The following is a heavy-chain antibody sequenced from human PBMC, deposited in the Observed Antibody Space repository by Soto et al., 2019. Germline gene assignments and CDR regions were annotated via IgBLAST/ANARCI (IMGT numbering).Heavy chain of an antibody. Sequence: EVQMLESGGGLVQPGGSLRLSCTGSGFTFSSYGMSWVRQAPGKGLEWVSGISGGGPPTYYAVSVRGRFTSSRDNSKNTLYLQMNSLRAEDTAVYYCAIRTYSTGWYYLDLWGRGTLVTVSA. CDR1: GFTFSSYG. J-gene: IGHJ4*02. CDR2: ISGGGPPT. V-gene: IGHV3-23*01. D-gene: IGHD6-25*01. CDR3: AIRTYSTGWYYLDL.